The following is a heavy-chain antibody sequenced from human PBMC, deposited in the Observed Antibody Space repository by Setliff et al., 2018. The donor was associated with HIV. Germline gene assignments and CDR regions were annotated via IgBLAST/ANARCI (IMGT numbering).Heavy chain of an antibody. CDR1: GFTFSSYA. V-gene: IGHV3-30*04. CDR2: ISYDGSNK. Sequence: PGGSLRLSCAASGFTFSSYAMHWVRQAPGKGLEWVAVISYDGSNKYYADSVKGRFTISRDNSKNTLYLQMNSLRAEDTAVYYCAREGRTGTTYYYYYGMDVWGQGTTVTVS. CDR3: AREGRTGTTYYYYYGMDV. J-gene: IGHJ6*02. D-gene: IGHD1-7*01.